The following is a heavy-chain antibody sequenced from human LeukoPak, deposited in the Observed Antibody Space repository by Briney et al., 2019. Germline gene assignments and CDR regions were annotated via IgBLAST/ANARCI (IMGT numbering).Heavy chain of an antibody. CDR3: ARVGGRLIDY. D-gene: IGHD2-8*01. CDR2: INHSGST. CDR1: GGSFSGYY. V-gene: IGHV4-34*01. J-gene: IGHJ4*02. Sequence: SETLSLTCAVYGGSFSGYYWSWIRQPPGKGLEWIGEINHSGSTNYNPSLKSRVTISVDTSKNQFSLKLSSVTAADTAVYYCARVGGRLIDYWGQGTPVTVSS.